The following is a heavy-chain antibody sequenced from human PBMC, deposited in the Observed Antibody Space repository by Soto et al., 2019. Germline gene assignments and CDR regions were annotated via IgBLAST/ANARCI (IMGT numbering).Heavy chain of an antibody. Sequence: QVQLVESGGGVVQPGGSLRLSCAASGFTFSTHGIHWVRQAPGKGLEWVAVISSDERIKNYADFVKGRFTISRDNSKNTQYLQMDSLRAEDTAVYYCAKDIWIGEGYADVWGQGTTVTVSS. CDR3: AKDIWIGEGYADV. D-gene: IGHD3-16*01. J-gene: IGHJ6*02. V-gene: IGHV3-30*18. CDR1: GFTFSTHG. CDR2: ISSDERIK.